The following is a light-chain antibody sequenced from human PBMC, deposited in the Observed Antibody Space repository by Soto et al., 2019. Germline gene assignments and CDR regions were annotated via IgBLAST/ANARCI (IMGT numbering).Light chain of an antibody. CDR1: SSDVGGFNY. CDR2: EVS. J-gene: IGLJ2*01. V-gene: IGLV2-8*01. CDR3: SSYAGRNTVV. Sequence: QSALTRPPSASGSPGQSVTISCTGTSSDVGGFNYVSWYQQHPGKAPKLMIYEVSKRPSRVPDRFSGSKSGNTASLTVSGLQTEDEADYYCSSYAGRNTVVFGGGTKLTVL.